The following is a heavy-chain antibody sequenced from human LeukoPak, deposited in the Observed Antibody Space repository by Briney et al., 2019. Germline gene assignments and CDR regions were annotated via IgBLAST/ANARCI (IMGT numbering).Heavy chain of an antibody. CDR2: INAGNGNT. CDR3: ARVALRYFDWLAGDDAFDI. Sequence: ASVKVSCKASGGTFSSYAISWVRQAPGQRLEWMGWINAGNGNTKYSQKFQGRVTITRDTSASTAYMELSSLRSEDTAVYYCARVALRYFDWLAGDDAFDIWGQGTMVTVSS. D-gene: IGHD3-9*01. J-gene: IGHJ3*02. CDR1: GGTFSSYA. V-gene: IGHV1-3*01.